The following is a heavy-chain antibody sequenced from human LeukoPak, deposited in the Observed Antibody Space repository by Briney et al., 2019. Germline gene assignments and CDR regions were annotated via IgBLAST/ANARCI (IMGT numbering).Heavy chain of an antibody. D-gene: IGHD6-19*01. CDR1: GGSISSYY. CDR3: ARRNTVAAAFDY. J-gene: IGHJ4*02. V-gene: IGHV4-59*08. CDR2: IYYSGST. Sequence: SETLSLTCTVSGGSISSYYWSWIRQPPGKGLEWIGYIYYSGSTNYNPSLKSRVTISVDTSKNQFPLKLSSVTAADTAVYYCARRNTVAAAFDYWGQGTLVTVSS.